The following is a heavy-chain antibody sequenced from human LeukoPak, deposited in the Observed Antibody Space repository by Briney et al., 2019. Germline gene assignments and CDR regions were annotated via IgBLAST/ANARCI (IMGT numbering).Heavy chain of an antibody. CDR3: AREVSFRDYYDSSGYNY. Sequence: PGGSLRLSCAAYGXTFSSYYLHWVRQAPGKGLEWVAVIWYDGSNKYYADSVKGRFSISRDDAKNSLYLQMNSLRDEDTAVYYCAREVSFRDYYDSSGYNYWGQGTLVTVSS. CDR2: IWYDGSNK. V-gene: IGHV3-33*01. D-gene: IGHD3-22*01. J-gene: IGHJ4*02. CDR1: GXTFSSYY.